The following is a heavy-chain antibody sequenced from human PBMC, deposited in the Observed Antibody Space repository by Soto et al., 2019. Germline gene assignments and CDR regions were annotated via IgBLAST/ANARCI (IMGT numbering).Heavy chain of an antibody. CDR2: ISGSGGST. J-gene: IGHJ6*02. Sequence: SLRLSCAASGFTFSSYAMSWVRQAPGKGLEWVSAISGSGGSTYYADSVKGRFTISRDNSKNTLYLQMNSLRAEDTAVYYCAKSVYYYFWSGYCPVPYPYSGMDVWGQGPTVTVSS. CDR1: GFTFSSYA. D-gene: IGHD3-3*01. CDR3: AKSVYYYFWSGYCPVPYPYSGMDV. V-gene: IGHV3-23*01.